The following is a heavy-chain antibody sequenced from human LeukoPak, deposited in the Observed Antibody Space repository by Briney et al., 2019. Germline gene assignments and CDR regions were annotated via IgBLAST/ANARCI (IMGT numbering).Heavy chain of an antibody. J-gene: IGHJ1*01. D-gene: IGHD2-2*02. CDR1: GFTFSSYA. V-gene: IGHV3-23*01. CDR3: AKFAERYCSSTICYRSGYFQH. CDR2: ISGSGGST. Sequence: GGSLRHSCAASGFTFSSYAMSWVREAPGKGLEWVSAISGSGGSTYYADSVKGRFTISRDNSKNTLYLQMNSLRAEDTAVYYCAKFAERYCSSTICYRSGYFQHWGQGTLVTVSS.